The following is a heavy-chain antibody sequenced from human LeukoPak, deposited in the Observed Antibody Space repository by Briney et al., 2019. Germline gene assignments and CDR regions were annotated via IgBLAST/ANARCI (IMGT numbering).Heavy chain of an antibody. CDR1: GFTFSSYS. CDR3: ARDLYGGTGTDMQDY. V-gene: IGHV3-48*01. D-gene: IGHD1-1*01. CDR2: ISSSSSTI. J-gene: IGHJ4*02. Sequence: GGSLRLSCAASGFTFSSYSMNWVRQAPGKGLEWVSYISSSSSTIYYADSVKGRFTVSRDNAKNSLYLQMNSLRAEDTAVYYCARDLYGGTGTDMQDYWGQGTMDTVSS.